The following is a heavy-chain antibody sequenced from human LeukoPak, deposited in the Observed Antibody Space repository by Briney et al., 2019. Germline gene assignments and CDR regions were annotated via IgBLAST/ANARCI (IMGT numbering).Heavy chain of an antibody. J-gene: IGHJ5*02. CDR2: IYYSGST. Sequence: PSETLSLTCTVSGGSISSSSYYWGWIRQPPGKGLEWIGSIYYSGSTYYNPSLKSRVTISVDTSKNQFSLKLSSVTAADTAVYYCARDGGYDILTGDNWFDPWGQGTLVTVSS. V-gene: IGHV4-39*07. D-gene: IGHD3-9*01. CDR3: ARDGGYDILTGDNWFDP. CDR1: GGSISSSSYY.